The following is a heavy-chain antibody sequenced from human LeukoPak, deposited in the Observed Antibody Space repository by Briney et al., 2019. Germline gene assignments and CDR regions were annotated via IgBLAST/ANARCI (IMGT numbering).Heavy chain of an antibody. CDR2: MNPNSGNA. J-gene: IGHJ4*02. Sequence: GASVKVSCKASGYTFTSYDINWVRQATGQGLEWMGWMNPNSGNAGYAQKFQGRVTMTRNTSISTAYMELSSLRSEDTAVYYCAGPYCSGGSCSTVYFDYWGQGTLVTVSS. CDR1: GYTFTSYD. D-gene: IGHD2-15*01. V-gene: IGHV1-8*01. CDR3: AGPYCSGGSCSTVYFDY.